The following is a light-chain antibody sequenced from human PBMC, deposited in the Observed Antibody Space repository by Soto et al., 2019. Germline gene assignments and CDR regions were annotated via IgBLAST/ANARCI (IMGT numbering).Light chain of an antibody. J-gene: IGLJ1*01. CDR1: SSDIGVYNF. CDR2: NVY. Sequence: QSALTQPASVSGSPGQSITFFCTGTSSDIGVYNFVSWYQQHPGKAPKLMIYNVYSRPSGVSSRFSGSKSGNTASLTISWLQAEDEADYYCNSYTSASTYVFGTGTKVTVL. V-gene: IGLV2-14*03. CDR3: NSYTSASTYV.